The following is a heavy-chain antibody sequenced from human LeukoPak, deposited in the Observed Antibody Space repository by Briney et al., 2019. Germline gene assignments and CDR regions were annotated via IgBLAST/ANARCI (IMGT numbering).Heavy chain of an antibody. CDR1: GGSINSY. CDR2: ISGSGTI. V-gene: IGHV4-4*07. D-gene: IGHD3-10*01. CDR3: ARDSGTTGEVKFDP. J-gene: IGHJ5*02. Sequence: SETLSLTCVVSGGSINSYWSWIRQPAGKRLEWIGRISGSGTITYNPALQSRLTISIDTSKNQFSLKLMSVTAADTAVYYCARDSGTTGEVKFDPWGQGILVTVSS.